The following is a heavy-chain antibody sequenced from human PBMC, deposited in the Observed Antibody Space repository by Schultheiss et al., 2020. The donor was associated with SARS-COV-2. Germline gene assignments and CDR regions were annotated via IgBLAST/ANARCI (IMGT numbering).Heavy chain of an antibody. Sequence: GGSLRLSCAASGFTFSSYWMHWVRQAPGKGLVWVSRINSDGSSTSYADSVKGRFTISRDNAKNSLYLQMNSLRAEDTAVYYCARDRGYDFWSGYSYYYYYYMDVWGKGTTVTVSS. CDR2: INSDGSST. CDR1: GFTFSSYW. V-gene: IGHV3-74*01. D-gene: IGHD3-3*01. CDR3: ARDRGYDFWSGYSYYYYYYMDV. J-gene: IGHJ6*03.